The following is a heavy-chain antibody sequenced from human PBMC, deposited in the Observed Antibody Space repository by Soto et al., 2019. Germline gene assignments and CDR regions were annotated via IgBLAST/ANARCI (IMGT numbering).Heavy chain of an antibody. V-gene: IGHV1-24*01. CDR1: GYTLTELS. J-gene: IGHJ6*02. CDR2: FDPEDGET. Sequence: ASVKVSCKVSGYTLTELSMHWVRQAPGKGLERIGGFDPEDGETIYAQKFQGRVTITEDTSTDTVYMELSSLRSEDTAVYYCATGIAAAGTSYYYYGMDVWGRGTTVSVSS. D-gene: IGHD6-13*01. CDR3: ATGIAAAGTSYYYYGMDV.